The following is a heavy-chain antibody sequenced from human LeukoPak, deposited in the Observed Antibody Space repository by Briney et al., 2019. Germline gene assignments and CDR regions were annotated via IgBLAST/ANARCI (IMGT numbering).Heavy chain of an antibody. CDR1: GFTFSSYV. CDR3: ARVVVPATYFDY. Sequence: TGGSLRLSCAASGFTFSSYVMNWVRQAPGKGLEWVSVIYSGGSTYYADSVKGRFTISRDNSKNTLYLQMNSLRAEDTAVYYCARVVVPATYFDYWGQGTLVTVSS. D-gene: IGHD2-2*01. V-gene: IGHV3-66*02. CDR2: IYSGGST. J-gene: IGHJ4*02.